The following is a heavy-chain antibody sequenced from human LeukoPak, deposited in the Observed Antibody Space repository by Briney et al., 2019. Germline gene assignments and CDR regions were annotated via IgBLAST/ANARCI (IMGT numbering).Heavy chain of an antibody. D-gene: IGHD1-14*01. J-gene: IGHJ4*02. Sequence: GGSLILSCAVSGFSVTNSHMDWVRQAPGKGLEWVSLIRGSGATLYADSVKGRFTISRDDSKNTLFLQMNSLRAEDTAVYYCARDYPDKWGQGTLVTVSS. CDR1: GFSVTNSH. V-gene: IGHV3-66*01. CDR3: ARDYPDK. CDR2: IRGSGAT.